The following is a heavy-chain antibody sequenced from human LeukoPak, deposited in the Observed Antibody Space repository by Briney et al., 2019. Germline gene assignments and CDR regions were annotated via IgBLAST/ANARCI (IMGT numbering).Heavy chain of an antibody. D-gene: IGHD1-26*01. CDR2: IYYSGST. CDR3: ARAGLGATYGYYYYMDV. Sequence: KPSETLSLTCTVSGGSISSYYWSWIRQPPGKGLEWIGYIYYSGSTNYNPSLKSRVTISVDTSKNQFSLKLSSVTAADTAVYYCARAGLGATYGYYYYMDVWGKGTTVTIPS. V-gene: IGHV4-59*01. CDR1: GGSISSYY. J-gene: IGHJ6*03.